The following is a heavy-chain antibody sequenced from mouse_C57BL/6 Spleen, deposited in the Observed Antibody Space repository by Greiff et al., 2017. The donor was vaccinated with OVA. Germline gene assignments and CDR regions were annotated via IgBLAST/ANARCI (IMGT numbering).Heavy chain of an antibody. V-gene: IGHV1-80*01. Sequence: QVQLKQSGAELVKPGASVKISCKASGYAFSSYWMNWVKQRPGKGLEWIGQIYPGDGDTNYNGKFKGKATLTADKSSSTAYMQLSSLTSEDSAVYFCAREEDYYGSSFTFDYWGQGTTLTVSS. D-gene: IGHD1-1*01. J-gene: IGHJ2*01. CDR1: GYAFSSYW. CDR3: AREEDYYGSSFTFDY. CDR2: IYPGDGDT.